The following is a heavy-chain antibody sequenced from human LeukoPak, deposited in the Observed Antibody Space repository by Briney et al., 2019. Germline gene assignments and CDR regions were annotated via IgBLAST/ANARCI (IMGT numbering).Heavy chain of an antibody. CDR2: ITYRGSG. J-gene: IGHJ5*02. V-gene: IGHV4-34*01. CDR3: ARLMTTVVTIPDGGFDP. CDR1: NGFDSYY. Sequence: PSETLSLTCAVYNGFDSYYMTIVRQPPGKGLEWVGEITYRGSGNYNPSLKGRATISINVSQRQFSLSLRSVTAADTAVYYCARLMTTVVTIPDGGFDPWGQGTLVTVSS. D-gene: IGHD4-23*01.